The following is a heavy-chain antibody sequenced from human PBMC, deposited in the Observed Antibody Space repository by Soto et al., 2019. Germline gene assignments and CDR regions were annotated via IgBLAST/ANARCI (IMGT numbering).Heavy chain of an antibody. CDR2: IYWDDDK. D-gene: IGHD3-3*01. Sequence: QITLNESGPTVVRPTETLTLTCRFSGFSLTTSGVGVGWIRQSPGKAPEWLALIYWDDDKRYSAYLKSRLTITQDTSKNQVVLTVADLAPTDTATYYCAHRVLRTVFGLVTTTAIYFDFWGQGTPVAVSS. CDR3: AHRVLRTVFGLVTTTAIYFDF. CDR1: GFSLTTSGVG. J-gene: IGHJ4*02. V-gene: IGHV2-5*02.